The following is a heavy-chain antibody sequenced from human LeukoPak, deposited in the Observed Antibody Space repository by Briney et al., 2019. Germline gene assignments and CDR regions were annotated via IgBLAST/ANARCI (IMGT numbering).Heavy chain of an antibody. CDR3: ARASIFGVVFYYMDV. J-gene: IGHJ6*03. CDR2: IVPAFRSA. CDR1: GGTFSTYA. D-gene: IGHD3-3*01. V-gene: IGHV1-69*05. Sequence: SVKVSCKASGGTFSTYAISWVRQAPGQGLEWMGGIVPAFRSANYARTFQGRVAITTDESTKTAYLELSSLISEDTAVYYCARASIFGVVFYYMDVWGNGTSVTVSS.